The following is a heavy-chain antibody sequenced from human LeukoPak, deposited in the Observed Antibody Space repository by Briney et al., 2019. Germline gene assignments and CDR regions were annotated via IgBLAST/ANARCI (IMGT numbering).Heavy chain of an antibody. CDR3: ARDLGLPDAFDI. CDR1: GYTFTGYY. Sequence: ASVKVSCKASGYTFTGYYMHWVRQALGQGLEWMGWINPNSGGTNYAQKFQGRVTMTRDTSISTAYMELSRLRSDDTAVYYCARDLGLPDAFDIWGQGTMVTVSS. D-gene: IGHD3-16*01. V-gene: IGHV1-2*02. CDR2: INPNSGGT. J-gene: IGHJ3*02.